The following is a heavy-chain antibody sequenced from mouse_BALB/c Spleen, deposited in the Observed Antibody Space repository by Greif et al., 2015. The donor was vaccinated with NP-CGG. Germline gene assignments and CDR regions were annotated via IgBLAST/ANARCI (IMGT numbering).Heavy chain of an antibody. V-gene: IGHV5-6*02. J-gene: IGHJ2*01. CDR2: ISSGGSYT. CDR1: GFTFSSYG. Sequence: EVKLMESGGDLVKPGGSLKLSCAASGFTFSSYGMSWVRQTPDKRLEWVATISSGGSYTYYPDSVKGRFTISRDNAKNTLYLQMSSLKSEDTAMYYCARRRYGYEEDYFDYWGQGTTLTVSS. D-gene: IGHD2-2*01. CDR3: ARRRYGYEEDYFDY.